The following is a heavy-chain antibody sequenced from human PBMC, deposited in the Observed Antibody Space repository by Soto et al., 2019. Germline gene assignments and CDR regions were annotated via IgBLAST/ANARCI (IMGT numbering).Heavy chain of an antibody. Sequence: QGQLVQSGAEVKKLGASVKVSCTASGNTFTNFGVTWVRQAPGQGLEWMGWISAYTADPNYAQKFQGRVTMTIDTSTSTAYLDLRSLTSDDTAVYYCARVIPGAEAWFDPWGQGTLVTVSS. CDR3: ARVIPGAEAWFDP. D-gene: IGHD2-2*01. CDR2: ISAYTADP. J-gene: IGHJ5*02. V-gene: IGHV1-18*01. CDR1: GNTFTNFG.